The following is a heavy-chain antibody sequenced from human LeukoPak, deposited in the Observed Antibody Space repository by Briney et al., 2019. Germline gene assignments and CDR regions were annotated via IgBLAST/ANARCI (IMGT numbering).Heavy chain of an antibody. CDR1: GYTFSAYT. CDR2: INPSGGST. CDR3: ARDWAVNSSFDY. Sequence: ASVKVSCKASGYTFSAYTVSWVRQAPGQGLEWMGIINPSGGSTSYAQKFQGRVTMTRDMSTSTVYMELSSLRSEDTAVYYCARDWAVNSSFDYWGQGTLVTVSS. J-gene: IGHJ4*02. V-gene: IGHV1-46*01. D-gene: IGHD4-17*01.